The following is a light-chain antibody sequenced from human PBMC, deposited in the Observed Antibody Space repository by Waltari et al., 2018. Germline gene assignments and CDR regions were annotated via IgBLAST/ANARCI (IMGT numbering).Light chain of an antibody. Sequence: QLMLTQSPSASASLGASVKLTCTLSSGHNNYPIAWHQQRPEKGPRYLMTVNSYGRPVKGDGFPERFSGSGSGDERNLAICSRDSEDETDYYCQTEGFGNGVFGGGSKLTVL. CDR3: QTEGFGNGV. J-gene: IGLJ3*02. CDR2: VNSYGRP. V-gene: IGLV4-69*01. CDR1: SGHNNYP.